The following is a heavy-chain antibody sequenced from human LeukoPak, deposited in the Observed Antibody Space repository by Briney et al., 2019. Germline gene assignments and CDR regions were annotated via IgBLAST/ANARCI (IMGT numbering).Heavy chain of an antibody. J-gene: IGHJ4*02. Sequence: PGGSLRLSCTASGFTFGDYAMSWVRQAPGKGLEWVGFIRSKAYGGTTEYAASVKGRFTISRDDSKSIAYLQMNSLKTEDTAVCYCTRGLIVVVPAAMDYWGQGTLVTVSS. CDR3: TRGLIVVVPAAMDY. D-gene: IGHD2-2*01. CDR1: GFTFGDYA. CDR2: IRSKAYGGTT. V-gene: IGHV3-49*04.